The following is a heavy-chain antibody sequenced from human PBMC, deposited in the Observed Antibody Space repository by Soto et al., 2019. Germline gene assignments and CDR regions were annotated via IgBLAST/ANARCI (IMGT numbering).Heavy chain of an antibody. Sequence: SETLSLTCTVSGGSISSYYWSWIRQPPGKGLEWIGYIYYSGSTNYNPSLKSRVTISVDTSKNQFSLKLSSVTAEDTAVYYCARDHRYYDFWSGYSYLPLYYYYYGMDVWGQGTTVTVSS. V-gene: IGHV4-59*01. J-gene: IGHJ6*02. D-gene: IGHD3-3*01. CDR2: IYYSGST. CDR3: ARDHRYYDFWSGYSYLPLYYYYYGMDV. CDR1: GGSISSYY.